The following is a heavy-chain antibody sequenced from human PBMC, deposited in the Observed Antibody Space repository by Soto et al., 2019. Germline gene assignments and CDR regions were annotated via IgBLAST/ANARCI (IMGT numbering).Heavy chain of an antibody. D-gene: IGHD3-22*01. Sequence: LRLSCTASGFIFSSYAMSWVRQAPGKGLEWISIISSGGGFTYHADSVKGRLTISRDNSRNTLYLQMNNLRAEDTAVYYCAKDLVYDTDDIYKVSAFDFWGQGTMVT. CDR3: AKDLVYDTDDIYKVSAFDF. CDR1: GFIFSSYA. CDR2: ISSGGGFT. J-gene: IGHJ3*01. V-gene: IGHV3-23*01.